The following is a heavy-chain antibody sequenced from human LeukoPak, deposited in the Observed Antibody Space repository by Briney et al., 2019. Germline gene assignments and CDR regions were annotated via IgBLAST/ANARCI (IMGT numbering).Heavy chain of an antibody. Sequence: GGSLRLSCAASGFTFSSYAMHWVRQAPGKGLEWVAVISYDGSNKYYADSVKGRFTISRDNSKNTLYLQMNSMRAEDTAVYYCAKLLGEATIDYWDRGTVVTVSS. J-gene: IGHJ4*02. CDR1: GFTFSSYA. V-gene: IGHV3-30-3*02. D-gene: IGHD1-26*01. CDR2: ISYDGSNK. CDR3: AKLLGEATIDY.